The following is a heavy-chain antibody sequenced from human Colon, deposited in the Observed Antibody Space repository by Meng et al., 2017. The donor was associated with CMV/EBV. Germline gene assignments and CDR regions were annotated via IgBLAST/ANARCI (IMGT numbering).Heavy chain of an antibody. CDR2: IYYSGST. V-gene: IGHV4-30-4*08. CDR1: GGSISSGDYY. J-gene: IGHJ4*02. Sequence: QVLLQESGPGLVKPLQTLSLTCTVSGGSISSGDYYWSWIRQPPGKGLEWIGYIYYSGSTYYNPSLKSRVTISVDTSKNQFSLKLSSVTAADTAVYYCARGADYGGNPLDYWGQGTLVTVSS. D-gene: IGHD4-23*01. CDR3: ARGADYGGNPLDY.